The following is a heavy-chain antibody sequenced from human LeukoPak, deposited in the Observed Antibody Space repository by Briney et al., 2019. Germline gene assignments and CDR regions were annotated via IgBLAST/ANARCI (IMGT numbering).Heavy chain of an antibody. CDR3: ARDPELTPLDY. Sequence: QPGRSLRLSCAASGFTFSSYWMSWVRQAPGKGLEWVANIKQDGSEKYYVDSVKGRFTISRDNAKNSLYLQMNSLRAEDTAVYCCARDPELTPLDYWGQGTLVTVSS. V-gene: IGHV3-7*01. CDR2: IKQDGSEK. J-gene: IGHJ4*02. D-gene: IGHD1-26*01. CDR1: GFTFSSYW.